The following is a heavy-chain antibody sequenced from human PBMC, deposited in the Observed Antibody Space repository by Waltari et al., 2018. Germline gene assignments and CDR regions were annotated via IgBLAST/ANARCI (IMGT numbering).Heavy chain of an antibody. V-gene: IGHV3-48*03. CDR3: ARVWGVTTSDF. J-gene: IGHJ4*02. CDR1: GFSLSDYG. D-gene: IGHD4-17*01. Sequence: EVQLVESGGGLVQPGGSLRLSCAASGFSLSDYGMNWVRQAPGKGLEWLSFISSSGPTIHYADSVKGRFTVSRDNTKNSLSLQMNSLGAEDTAVYYCARVWGVTTSDFWGQGTLVTVSS. CDR2: ISSSGPTI.